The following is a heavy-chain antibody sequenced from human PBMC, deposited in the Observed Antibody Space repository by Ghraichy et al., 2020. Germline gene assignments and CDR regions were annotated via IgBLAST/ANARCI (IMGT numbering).Heavy chain of an antibody. V-gene: IGHV3-33*01. CDR2: IWYDGSNK. D-gene: IGHD6-19*01. J-gene: IGHJ4*02. Sequence: GESLNISCAASGFTFSSYGMHWVRQAPGKGLEWVAVIWYDGSNKYYADSVKGRFTISRDNSKNTLYLQMNSLRAEDTAVYYCARSSIGGSGWYFDYWGQGTLVTVSS. CDR3: ARSSIGGSGWYFDY. CDR1: GFTFSSYG.